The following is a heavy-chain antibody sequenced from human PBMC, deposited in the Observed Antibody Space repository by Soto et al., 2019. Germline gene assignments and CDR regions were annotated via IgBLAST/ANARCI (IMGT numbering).Heavy chain of an antibody. CDR2: ISAYNGNT. V-gene: IGHV1-18*01. CDR1: GYTFTSYG. CDR3: ARGVTIFGVVTTHYYYYGMDV. Sequence: QVQLVQSGAEVKKPGASVKVSCKASGYTFTSYGISWVRQAPGQGLEWMGWISAYNGNTNYAQKLQGRVTMTTDTSTSTADMELRSLRSDDTAVYYCARGVTIFGVVTTHYYYYGMDVWGQGTTVTVSS. D-gene: IGHD3-3*01. J-gene: IGHJ6*02.